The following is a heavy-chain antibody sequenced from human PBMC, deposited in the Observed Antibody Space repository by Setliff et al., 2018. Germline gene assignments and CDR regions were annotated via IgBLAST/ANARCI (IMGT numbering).Heavy chain of an antibody. Sequence: PGGSLRLSCAASGFTFNTYWMHWVRQAPGKGLVWFSHINSDGSGTSYADSVKGRFTISRDNAKNTLYLQMNSLRAEDSAIYFCASSCSGSTCNAGLDYWGQGTLVTVSS. CDR2: INSDGSGT. V-gene: IGHV3-74*01. J-gene: IGHJ4*02. CDR3: ASSCSGSTCNAGLDY. D-gene: IGHD2-15*01. CDR1: GFTFNTYW.